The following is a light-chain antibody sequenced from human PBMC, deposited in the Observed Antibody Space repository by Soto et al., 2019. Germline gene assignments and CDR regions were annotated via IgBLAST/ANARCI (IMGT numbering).Light chain of an antibody. V-gene: IGLV2-14*01. J-gene: IGLJ1*01. CDR2: EVS. CDR3: NAYTKKSTLFV. CDR1: TSDIGEYNY. Sequence: QSVLTQPASVSGSPGQSITISCTGSTSDIGEYNYVSWYQQQPGKAPKLLIYEVSLRPSGISSRFSGSKSGNTASLTISGLLAEDGADYYGNAYTKKSTLFVFASGTKLTVL.